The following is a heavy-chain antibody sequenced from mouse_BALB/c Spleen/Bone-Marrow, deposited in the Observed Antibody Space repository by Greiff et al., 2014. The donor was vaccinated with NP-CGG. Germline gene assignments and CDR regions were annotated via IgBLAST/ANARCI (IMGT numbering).Heavy chain of an antibody. CDR1: GYAFTNYL. J-gene: IGHJ2*01. CDR2: INPGSGGA. CDR3: ARFGRYYFDY. Sequence: QVQLQQSGAELVRPGTAVYVSCKASGYAFTNYLIEWVKQRPGQGLEWIGVINPGSGGANYNEKFKGKATLTADKSSSTAYMQLSSLTSDDSAVYFCARFGRYYFDYWGQGTTLTVSS. V-gene: IGHV1-54*01.